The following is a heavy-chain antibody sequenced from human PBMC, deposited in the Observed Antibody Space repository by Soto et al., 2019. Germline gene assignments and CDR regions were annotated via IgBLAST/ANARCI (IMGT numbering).Heavy chain of an antibody. J-gene: IGHJ4*02. V-gene: IGHV1-18*01. Sequence: QVQLVQSGAEVKKPGASVKVSCKASGYTFTTYGMSWVRQAPGQGLDWMGWIRTYNGNTKYAERLQGRVTMTTDTTTSTAYMELSSLRSDDTAVYYCARGPTDYYDNSGDYFFDYWGQGTMFTFSS. CDR3: ARGPTDYYDNSGDYFFDY. D-gene: IGHD3-22*01. CDR2: IRTYNGNT. CDR1: GYTFTTYG.